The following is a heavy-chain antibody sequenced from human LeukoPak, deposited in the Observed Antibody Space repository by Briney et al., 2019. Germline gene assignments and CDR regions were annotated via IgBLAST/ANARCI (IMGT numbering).Heavy chain of an antibody. CDR1: GGSISSYY. Sequence: PSETLSLTCTVSGGSISSYYWSWIRQPAGKGLEWIGRIYTSGSTNYNPSLKSRVTMSVDTSKNQLSLKLSSVTAADTAVYYCARDGGSGSYSLKWFDPWGQGTLVTVSS. J-gene: IGHJ5*02. D-gene: IGHD1-26*01. V-gene: IGHV4-4*07. CDR2: IYTSGST. CDR3: ARDGGSGSYSLKWFDP.